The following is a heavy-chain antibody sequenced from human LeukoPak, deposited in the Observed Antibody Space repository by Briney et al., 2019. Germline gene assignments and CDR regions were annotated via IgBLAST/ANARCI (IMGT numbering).Heavy chain of an antibody. J-gene: IGHJ4*02. CDR1: GFTFSSYA. D-gene: IGHD5-18*01. Sequence: RPGGSLRLSCAASGFTFSSYAMSWVRQAPGKVLEWVSAISGSGGSTYCADSVKGRFTISRDNSKNTLYLQMNSLRAEDTAVYYCAKAGVVQLWSRGPYYFDYWGQGTLVTVSS. CDR3: AKAGVVQLWSRGPYYFDY. V-gene: IGHV3-23*01. CDR2: ISGSGGST.